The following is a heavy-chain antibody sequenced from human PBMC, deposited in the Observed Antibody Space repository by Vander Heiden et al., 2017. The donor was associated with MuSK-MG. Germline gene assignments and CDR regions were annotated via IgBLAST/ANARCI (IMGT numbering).Heavy chain of an antibody. Sequence: EVELVQSGAEVKKPGESLKISCKGSGYNFNNYWIGWVRQMPGKGLEWMGIIYPSDSDTRYSPSFHGQVTMSVDKSITTAYLQWSRLKGPQTGIYYCARLLGVRGRKPTQYTCMHVWGQGTTVTVSS. V-gene: IGHV5-51*03. J-gene: IGHJ6*02. D-gene: IGHD3-10*01. CDR3: ARLLGVRGRKPTQYTCMHV. CDR1: GYNFNNYW. CDR2: IYPSDSDT.